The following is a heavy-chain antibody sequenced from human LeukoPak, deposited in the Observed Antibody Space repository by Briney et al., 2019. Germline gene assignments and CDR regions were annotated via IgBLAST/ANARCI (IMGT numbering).Heavy chain of an antibody. J-gene: IGHJ3*02. CDR1: GFTFSSYW. V-gene: IGHV3-7*01. D-gene: IGHD3-16*01. CDR2: IKQDGSEK. CDR3: VRGGFMHAFDI. Sequence: GGSLRLSCAASGFTFSSYWMSWVRQAPGKGLEWVANIKQDGSEKYYVDSVKGRFTVSRDNAENTLYLQMNSLRVEDTAVYYCVRGGFMHAFDIWGQGTKVTVSS.